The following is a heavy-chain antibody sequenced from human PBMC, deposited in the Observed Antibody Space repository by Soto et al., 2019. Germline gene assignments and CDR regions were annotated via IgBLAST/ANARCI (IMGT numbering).Heavy chain of an antibody. D-gene: IGHD3-10*01. Sequence: SETLSLTCTVSGGSISSSSFHWGWIRQPPGKGLEWIGSIYYSGSTYYSPSLKSRVTISVDTSKNQFSLKLSSVTAADTAVYYCARMPRLSITMVRGVPWGQGTLVTVS. CDR3: ARMPRLSITMVRGVP. CDR1: GGSISSSSFH. CDR2: IYYSGST. J-gene: IGHJ1*01. V-gene: IGHV4-39*01.